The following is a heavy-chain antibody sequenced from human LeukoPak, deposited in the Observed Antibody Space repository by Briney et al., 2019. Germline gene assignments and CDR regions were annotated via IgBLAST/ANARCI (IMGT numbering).Heavy chain of an antibody. V-gene: IGHV3-23*01. D-gene: IGHD2-15*01. CDR1: GFTFSNFA. CDR2: IHGSGTKK. Sequence: GSLRLSCAASGFTFSNFAMSRVGQAPGKGLELVSAIHGSGTKKYYVDSVDGRFTISRDNSKNTLYLQMNSLKAEDTAVYYCAKDLRLGGGSCFDYWGQGILVTVSS. CDR3: AKDLRLGGGSCFDY. J-gene: IGHJ4*02.